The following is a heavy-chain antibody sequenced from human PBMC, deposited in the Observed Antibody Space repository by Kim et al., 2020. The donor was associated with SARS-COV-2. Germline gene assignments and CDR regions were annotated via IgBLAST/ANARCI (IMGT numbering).Heavy chain of an antibody. D-gene: IGHD6-13*01. Sequence: ASVKVSCKASGYTFTRYAMNWVRQAPGQGLEWMGRINTNTGNPTYAQGFTGRFVFSLDTSVTTAYLQISSLKAEDTAVYYCARGSPGISTTSDYFYYYGMDVWGQGTTVTVSS. V-gene: IGHV7-4-1*02. CDR2: INTNTGNP. CDR1: GYTFTRYA. J-gene: IGHJ6*02. CDR3: ARGSPGISTTSDYFYYYGMDV.